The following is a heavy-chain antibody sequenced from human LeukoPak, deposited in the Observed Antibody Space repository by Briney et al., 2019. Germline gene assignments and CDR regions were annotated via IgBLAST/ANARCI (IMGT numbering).Heavy chain of an antibody. V-gene: IGHV3-21*01. CDR1: GFTFSSYS. Sequence: GGSLRLSCAASGFTFSSYSMNWVRQAPGKGLEWVSSISSSSSYIYYADSVKGRFTISRDNAKNSLYLQMNSLRAEDTAVYYCARVHDFWSGYSVLQGAFDIWGQGTMVTVSS. J-gene: IGHJ3*02. D-gene: IGHD3-3*01. CDR2: ISSSSSYI. CDR3: ARVHDFWSGYSVLQGAFDI.